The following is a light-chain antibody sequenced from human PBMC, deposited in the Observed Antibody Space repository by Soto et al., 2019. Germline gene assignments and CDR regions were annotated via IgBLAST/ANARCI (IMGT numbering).Light chain of an antibody. CDR1: QSISSY. V-gene: IGKV1-39*01. J-gene: IGKJ1*01. Sequence: DIQMTQSPSSLSASVGDRVTITCRASQSISSYLNWYQQKPGKAPKLLIYAASSLQSGVPSRFSGSGSGTDFTLTISSLQPEDFAIYYCQQSYSTPRTFVQGTKVEIK. CDR2: AAS. CDR3: QQSYSTPRT.